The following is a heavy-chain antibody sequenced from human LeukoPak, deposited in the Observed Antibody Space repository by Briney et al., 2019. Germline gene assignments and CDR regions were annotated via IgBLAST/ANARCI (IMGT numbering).Heavy chain of an antibody. J-gene: IGHJ4*02. CDR3: ARGIDDILTGYLY. CDR1: GYTFTSYA. V-gene: IGHV1-3*01. CDR2: INAGNGNT. Sequence: GASVKVSCNASGYTFTSYAMHWVRQAPGQRLEWMGWINAGNGNTKYSQKFQGRVTITRDTSASTAYMELSSLRSEDTAVYYCARGIDDILTGYLYRGQGTLVTVSS. D-gene: IGHD3-9*01.